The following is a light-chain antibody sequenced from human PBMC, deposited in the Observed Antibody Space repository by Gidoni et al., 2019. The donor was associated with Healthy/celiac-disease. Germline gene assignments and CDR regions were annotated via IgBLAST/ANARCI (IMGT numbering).Light chain of an antibody. CDR1: QSVSSSY. V-gene: IGKV3-20*01. J-gene: IGKJ4*01. CDR3: QQYGSLSLT. Sequence: IVLTQSPGTLSLSPGERATLSCRASQSVSSSYLAWYQQKPGQAPRLLIYGASSRATGIPDRFSGSGSGTDFTLTISRLEPEDFAVYYCQQYGSLSLTFGGXTKVEIK. CDR2: GAS.